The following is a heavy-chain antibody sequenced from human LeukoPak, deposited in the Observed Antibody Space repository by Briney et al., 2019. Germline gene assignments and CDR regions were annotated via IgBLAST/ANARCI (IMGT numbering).Heavy chain of an antibody. V-gene: IGHV3-74*01. CDR1: GFSFSNYW. Sequence: GGSLRLSCAASGFSFSNYWFHWVRQAPGEGLVWVSRTNEHGTIINYADSVKGRFTISRDNAKNTLYLQMNSLRAEDTAVYHCAKDAPYVEMATLVKAYFFDYCGRGTLVTVS. D-gene: IGHD5-24*01. CDR3: AKDAPYVEMATLVKAYFFDY. J-gene: IGHJ4*02. CDR2: TNEHGTII.